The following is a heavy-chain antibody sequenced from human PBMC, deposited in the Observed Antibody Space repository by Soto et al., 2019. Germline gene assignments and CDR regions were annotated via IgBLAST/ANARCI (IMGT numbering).Heavy chain of an antibody. D-gene: IGHD2-15*01. CDR1: GFTFSNSW. CDR3: TTPDIVVVVAAIPAAFDI. V-gene: IGHV3-15*01. J-gene: IGHJ3*02. CDR2: IKSKTDGGTT. Sequence: GGSLRLSCAASGFTFSNSWMSWVRQAPGKVLEWVGRIKSKTDGGTTDYAAPVKGRFTISRDDSKNTLYLQMNSLKTEDTAVYYCTTPDIVVVVAAIPAAFDIWGQGTMVTVSS.